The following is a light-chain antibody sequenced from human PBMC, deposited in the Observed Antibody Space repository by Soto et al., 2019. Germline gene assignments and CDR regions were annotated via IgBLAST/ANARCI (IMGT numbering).Light chain of an antibody. CDR3: QQYESSPRT. CDR1: QSVSSSY. V-gene: IGKV3-20*01. CDR2: GAS. Sequence: EIVLTQSPGTLSLSPGERATLSCRASQSVSSSYLAWYQQKPGQAPRLLIYGASSRATGIPDRFSGSGSGTDFILTISRLEPEDFAVYYCQQYESSPRTFGQGTKVDIK. J-gene: IGKJ1*01.